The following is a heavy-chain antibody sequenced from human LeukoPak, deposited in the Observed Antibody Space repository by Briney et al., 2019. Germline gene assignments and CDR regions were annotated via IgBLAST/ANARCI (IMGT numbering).Heavy chain of an antibody. J-gene: IGHJ6*04. CDR1: GFTFSSYS. Sequence: GGSLRLSCAASGFTFSSYSMNWVRQAPGKGLEWVSSISSSSSYIYYADSVKGRFTISRDNAKNSLYLQMNSLRAEDTAVYYCARESGGQLLPYYYYYYGVDVWGKGTTVTVSS. D-gene: IGHD2-2*01. CDR2: ISSSSSYI. CDR3: ARESGGQLLPYYYYYYGVDV. V-gene: IGHV3-21*01.